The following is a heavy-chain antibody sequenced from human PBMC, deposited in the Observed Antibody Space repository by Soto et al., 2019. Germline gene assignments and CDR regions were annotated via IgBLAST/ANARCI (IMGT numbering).Heavy chain of an antibody. CDR3: ARESRNNWFDP. CDR2: IYYSGST. V-gene: IGHV4-31*03. Sequence: SETLSLTCTVSGGSISSGGYYWSWIRQHPGKGLEWIGYIYYSGSTYYNPSLKSRVTISVDTSKNQFSLKLSSVTAADTAVYNCARESRNNWFDPWGQGTLVTVSS. J-gene: IGHJ5*02. CDR1: GGSISSGGYY.